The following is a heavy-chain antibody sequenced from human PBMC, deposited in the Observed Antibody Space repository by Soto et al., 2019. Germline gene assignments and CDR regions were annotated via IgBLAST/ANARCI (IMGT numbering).Heavy chain of an antibody. Sequence: PGGSLRLSCTASGFTFGDYAMSWFRQAPGKGLEWVGFIRSKAYGGTTEYAASVKGRFTISRDDSKSIAYLQMNSLKTEDTAVYYCTRSPNSNRNYVRYFDYWGQGTLVTVSP. CDR3: TRSPNSNRNYVRYFDY. CDR1: GFTFGDYA. D-gene: IGHD1-7*01. V-gene: IGHV3-49*03. CDR2: IRSKAYGGTT. J-gene: IGHJ4*02.